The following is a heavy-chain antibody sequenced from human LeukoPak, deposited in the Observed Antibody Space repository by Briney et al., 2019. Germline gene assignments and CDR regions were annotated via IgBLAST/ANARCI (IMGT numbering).Heavy chain of an antibody. CDR3: ARVSPWGPGY. Sequence: QSGGSLRLSCAASGFTFSSYAMHWVRQAPGKGLEWVAVISYDGSNKYYADSVKGRFTISRDNSKNTLYLQMNSLRAEDTAVYYCARVSPWGPGYWGQGTLVTVSS. CDR1: GFTFSSYA. CDR2: ISYDGSNK. D-gene: IGHD3-16*01. V-gene: IGHV3-30-3*01. J-gene: IGHJ4*02.